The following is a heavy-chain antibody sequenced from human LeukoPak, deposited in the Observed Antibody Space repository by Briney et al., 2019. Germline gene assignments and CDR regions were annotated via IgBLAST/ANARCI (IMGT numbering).Heavy chain of an antibody. D-gene: IGHD5-18*01. Sequence: SETLSLTCTVSGGSISSGGYYWSWIRQHPGKGLEWIGYIYYSGSTYYNPSLKSRVTISVDTSKNQFSLKLSSVTAADTAVYYCASPAKESLTPQLWYSFDYWGQGTLVTVSS. CDR2: IYYSGST. CDR1: GGSISSGGYY. J-gene: IGHJ4*02. V-gene: IGHV4-31*03. CDR3: ASPAKESLTPQLWYSFDY.